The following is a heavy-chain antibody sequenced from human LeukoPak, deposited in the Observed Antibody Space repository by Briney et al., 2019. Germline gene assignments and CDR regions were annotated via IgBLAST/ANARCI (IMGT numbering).Heavy chain of an antibody. V-gene: IGHV4-34*01. CDR2: INHSGST. CDR3: SKHFSRHYWFDP. J-gene: IGHJ5*02. Sequence: PSETLSLTCAVYGGSFSGYYWSWIRQPPGKGLEWIGEINHSGSTNYNPFLKSRVTISVDTSKNQFSLKLSSVTAADTAVYYCSKHFSRHYWFDPWGQGTLVTVSS. CDR1: GGSFSGYY.